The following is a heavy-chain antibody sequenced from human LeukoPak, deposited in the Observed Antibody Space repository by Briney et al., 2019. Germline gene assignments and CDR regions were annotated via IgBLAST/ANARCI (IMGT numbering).Heavy chain of an antibody. Sequence: GGSLRLSCAVSGFTFTDYWMNWVRQAPGKGLEWVASTRQDGGEKSYVDSVKGRFTISRDNTKSSLYLQINSLRAEDTAAYYCARDGTAAGLYFDLWGQGTLVTVSS. CDR3: ARDGTAAGLYFDL. CDR1: GFTFTDYW. CDR2: TRQDGGEK. J-gene: IGHJ4*01. D-gene: IGHD6-13*01. V-gene: IGHV3-7*01.